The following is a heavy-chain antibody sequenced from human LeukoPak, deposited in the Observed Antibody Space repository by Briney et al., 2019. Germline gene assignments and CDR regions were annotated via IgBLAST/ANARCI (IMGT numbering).Heavy chain of an antibody. CDR3: ARFITGPYYFDY. CDR1: GFTFSSYA. CDR2: ISSSSTYI. J-gene: IGHJ4*02. Sequence: GGSLRLSCAASGFTFSSYAMSWVRQAPGKGLEWVSSISSSSTYIYYADSVKGRFTISRDNAKNSLYLQMNSLRAEDTAVYYCARFITGPYYFDYWGQGTLLTVSS. D-gene: IGHD3-22*01. V-gene: IGHV3-21*01.